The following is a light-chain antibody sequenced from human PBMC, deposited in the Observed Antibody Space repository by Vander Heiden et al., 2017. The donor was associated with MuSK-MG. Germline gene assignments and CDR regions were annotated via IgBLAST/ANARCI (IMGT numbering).Light chain of an antibody. J-gene: IGLJ2*01. Sequence: QSVLTQPPSASGTPGQRVTISCSGSSSNIGSNIVNWYQQLPGSAPKLLIDSNNQRPSGVPDRFSGSKSGTSASLALSGLQSEDEADYYCAAWDDSLTAVLFGGGTKLSVL. V-gene: IGLV1-44*01. CDR1: SSNIGSNI. CDR3: AAWDDSLTAVL. CDR2: SNN.